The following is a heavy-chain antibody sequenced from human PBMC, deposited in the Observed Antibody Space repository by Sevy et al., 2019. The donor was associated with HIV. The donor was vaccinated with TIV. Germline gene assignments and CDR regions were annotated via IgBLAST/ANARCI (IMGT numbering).Heavy chain of an antibody. J-gene: IGHJ3*02. Sequence: GGSLRLSCAASGFTFRNYVMNWVRQSPGKGLEWVSVISDGGGTTYYADSVKGRFTISRDDSKSTLYLQMNSLRVEDTAVYFCAKRVAGALAALDIWGQGTMVTVSS. CDR3: AKRVAGALAALDI. V-gene: IGHV3-23*01. CDR1: GFTFRNYV. CDR2: ISDGGGTT. D-gene: IGHD3-10*01.